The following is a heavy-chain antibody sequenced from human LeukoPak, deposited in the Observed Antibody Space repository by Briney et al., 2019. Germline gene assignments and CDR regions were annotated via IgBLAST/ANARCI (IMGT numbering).Heavy chain of an antibody. Sequence: TGGSLRLSCAASGFTFSSYAMSWVRQAPGKGLEWVSAISGSGGSTYYADSVKGRFTISRDNSKNTLFLQMNSLRAEDTAVYYCAKGGYDYALSASHLDYWGQGTLVTVSS. CDR1: GFTFSSYA. V-gene: IGHV3-23*01. CDR2: ISGSGGST. D-gene: IGHD3-16*01. CDR3: AKGGYDYALSASHLDY. J-gene: IGHJ4*02.